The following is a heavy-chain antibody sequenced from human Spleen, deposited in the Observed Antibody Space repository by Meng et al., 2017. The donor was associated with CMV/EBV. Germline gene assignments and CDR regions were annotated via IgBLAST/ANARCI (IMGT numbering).Heavy chain of an antibody. J-gene: IGHJ4*02. CDR1: GFSLSTSVVG. CDR2: IYWDDDK. CDR3: AHTSRDGYNRWLPFDY. Sequence: QITLKESGPTLVKPTQTLTRTCTSPGFSLSTSVVGVGWIRQPPGKALEWHALIYWDDDKRYSPSLKSRLTITKDTSKNQVVLTMTNMDPVDTATYYCAHTSRDGYNRWLPFDYWGQGTLVTVAS. V-gene: IGHV2-5*02. D-gene: IGHD5-24*01.